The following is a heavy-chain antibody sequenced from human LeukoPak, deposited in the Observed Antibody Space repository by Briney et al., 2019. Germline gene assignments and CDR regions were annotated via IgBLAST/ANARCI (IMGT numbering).Heavy chain of an antibody. Sequence: ASVKVSCKASGYTFTGYYMHWVRQAPGQGLEWMGWINPNSGGTNYAQKFQGRVTITADESTSTAYMELSSLRSEDTAVYYCARGIFGVVTRDAFDIWGQGTMVTVSS. D-gene: IGHD3-3*01. CDR3: ARGIFGVVTRDAFDI. V-gene: IGHV1-2*02. CDR1: GYTFTGYY. CDR2: INPNSGGT. J-gene: IGHJ3*02.